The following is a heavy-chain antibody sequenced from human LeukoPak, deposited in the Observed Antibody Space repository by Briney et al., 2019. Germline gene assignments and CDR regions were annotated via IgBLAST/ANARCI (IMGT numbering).Heavy chain of an antibody. CDR2: IRGSGANT. J-gene: IGHJ2*01. CDR3: AKVDYGDRGYFDL. CDR1: GFTFSSYA. D-gene: IGHD4-17*01. Sequence: PGGSLRLSCAASGFTFSSYAMSWVRQAPGKGLEWVSAIRGSGANTYYADSVKGRFTTSRDNSKNTLYLQMNSLRAEDTAVYYCAKVDYGDRGYFDLWGRGTLVTVSS. V-gene: IGHV3-23*01.